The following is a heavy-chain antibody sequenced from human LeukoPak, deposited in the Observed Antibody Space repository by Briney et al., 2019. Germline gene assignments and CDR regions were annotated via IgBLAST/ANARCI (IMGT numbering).Heavy chain of an antibody. CDR2: IYNSGSI. D-gene: IGHD4-11*01. CDR3: ARGPLYSNRPHYYGMDV. CDR1: GGSISSYY. J-gene: IGHJ6*02. V-gene: IGHV4-59*12. Sequence: SETLSLTCTVSGGSISSYYWSWIRQPPGKGLESIGYIYNSGSIKYNPSLNSRVTISVDTSRNQFSLKLSSVTAADTAVYYCARGPLYSNRPHYYGMDVWGQGTTVTVSS.